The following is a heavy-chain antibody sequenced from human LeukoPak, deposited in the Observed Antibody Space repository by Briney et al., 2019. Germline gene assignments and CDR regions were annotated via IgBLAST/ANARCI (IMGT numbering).Heavy chain of an antibody. Sequence: ASVKVSCKASGYTFTSYDIDWVRQATGQGREWMGWMNPNSGNTGYAQKFQGRVTMTRNTSISTAYMELSSLRSEDTAVYYCARDRQLGTNWFDPWGQGTLVTVSS. CDR3: ARDRQLGTNWFDP. D-gene: IGHD6-6*01. V-gene: IGHV1-8*01. CDR2: MNPNSGNT. CDR1: GYTFTSYD. J-gene: IGHJ5*02.